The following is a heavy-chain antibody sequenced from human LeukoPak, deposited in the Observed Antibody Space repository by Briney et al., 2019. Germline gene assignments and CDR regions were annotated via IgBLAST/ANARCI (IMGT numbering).Heavy chain of an antibody. CDR2: INHSGST. D-gene: IGHD6-13*01. CDR3: ARLTYLGSSSSLDY. CDR1: GGSFSGYY. V-gene: IGHV4-34*01. J-gene: IGHJ4*02. Sequence: SETLSLTCAVYGGSFSGYYWSWVRQPPGKGLEWVGEINHSGSTNYNPSLKSRVTISVDTSKNQFSLKLSSVTAADTAVYYCARLTYLGSSSSLDYWGQGTLVTVSS.